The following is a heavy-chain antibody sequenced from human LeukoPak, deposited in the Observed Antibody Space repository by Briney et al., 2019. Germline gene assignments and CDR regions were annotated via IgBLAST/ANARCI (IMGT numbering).Heavy chain of an antibody. CDR3: ATTYCSGDTCYLDS. D-gene: IGHD2-15*01. CDR1: GGSISSSSYY. V-gene: IGHV4-39*01. CDR2: IYYSGTT. J-gene: IGHJ4*02. Sequence: PSETLSLTCTVSGGSISSSSYYWGWIRQPPGKGPEWTGSIYYSGTTYFSPSLKSRVTISVDTSENQFSLRLSSVTAADTAIYYCATTYCSGDTCYLDSWGQGTLVTVSS.